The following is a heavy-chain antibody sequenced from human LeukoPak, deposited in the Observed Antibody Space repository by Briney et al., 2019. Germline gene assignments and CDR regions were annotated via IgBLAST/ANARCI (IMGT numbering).Heavy chain of an antibody. J-gene: IGHJ4*02. D-gene: IGHD3-3*01. V-gene: IGHV4-30-4*08. CDR3: AREALGAGDWRGYDY. CDR2: IYYSGST. CDR1: GGSISSGDYY. Sequence: SRTLSLTCTVAGGSISSGDYYWSWIRQPPGKGLEWIGYIYYSGSTYYNPSLKSRVTISVDTSKNQFSLKLSSVTAADTAVYYCAREALGAGDWRGYDYRGQGTLVTVSS.